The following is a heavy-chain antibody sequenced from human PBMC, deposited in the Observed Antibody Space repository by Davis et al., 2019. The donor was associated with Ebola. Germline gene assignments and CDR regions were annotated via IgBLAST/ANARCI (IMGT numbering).Heavy chain of an antibody. V-gene: IGHV3-30*02. Sequence: GESLKISCAASGFTFSSYGMHWVRQAPGKGLEWVAFIRYDGSNKYYADSVKGRFTISRDNSKNTLYLQMNSLRAEDTAVYYCAASRLHWDCSGGSCYSRDYYGMDVWGQGTTVTVSS. CDR3: AASRLHWDCSGGSCYSRDYYGMDV. CDR1: GFTFSSYG. D-gene: IGHD2-15*01. J-gene: IGHJ6*02. CDR2: IRYDGSNK.